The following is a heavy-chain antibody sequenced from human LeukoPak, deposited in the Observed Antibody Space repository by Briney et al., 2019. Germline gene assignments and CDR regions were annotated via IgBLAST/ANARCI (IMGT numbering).Heavy chain of an antibody. Sequence: SETLSLTCTVSGGSISSYYWSWIRQPPGKGLEWFGYIYYSGSTNYNPSLKSRVTISVDTSKNQFSLKLSSVTAADTAVYYCARGLARQQLVRGYFDYWGQGTLVTVSS. CDR1: GGSISSYY. J-gene: IGHJ4*02. D-gene: IGHD6-13*01. CDR3: ARGLARQQLVRGYFDY. V-gene: IGHV4-59*01. CDR2: IYYSGST.